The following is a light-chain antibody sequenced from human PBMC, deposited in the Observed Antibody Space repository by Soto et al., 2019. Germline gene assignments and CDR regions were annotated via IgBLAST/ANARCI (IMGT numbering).Light chain of an antibody. V-gene: IGKV1-12*01. CDR2: TAS. CDR3: LQASTFTRT. Sequence: DIQMTQSPSSVSASVGDRVTITCRASRDIGDRLAWFRHKPGKDPQILIQTASTLVRETPSRFSGSGSGTDFLLTINKLQTEDFATYYCLQASTFTRTFGQGTKVDIK. CDR1: RDIGDR. J-gene: IGKJ1*01.